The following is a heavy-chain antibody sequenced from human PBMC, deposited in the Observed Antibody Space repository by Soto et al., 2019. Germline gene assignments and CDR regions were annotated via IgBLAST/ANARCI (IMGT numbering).Heavy chain of an antibody. Sequence: EVQLVESGGGLVQPGGSLRLSCVVSGFTFSSYSMDWVRQAPGKGLEWVSYITSGSSTIHYADSVKGRFTISRDNAKNSVSLQMNSLRVEDTAVYYCVRDAGSLGYWGQGTLVTVSS. CDR3: VRDAGSLGY. CDR1: GFTFSSYS. D-gene: IGHD3-10*01. J-gene: IGHJ4*02. CDR2: ITSGSSTI. V-gene: IGHV3-48*01.